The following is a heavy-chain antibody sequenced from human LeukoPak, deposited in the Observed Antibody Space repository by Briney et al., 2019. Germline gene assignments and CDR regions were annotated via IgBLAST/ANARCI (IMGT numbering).Heavy chain of an antibody. CDR1: GFTFSSYG. Sequence: GGSLRLSCAASGFTFSSYGMHWVRQAPGKGLEWVAIISYDGINKYYADSVKGRFTIFRDNSKNTLYLQMNSLRAEDTAVFYCAKGGNWNDGRRYFDYWGQGTLVTVSS. CDR2: ISYDGINK. V-gene: IGHV3-30*18. J-gene: IGHJ4*02. D-gene: IGHD1-1*01. CDR3: AKGGNWNDGRRYFDY.